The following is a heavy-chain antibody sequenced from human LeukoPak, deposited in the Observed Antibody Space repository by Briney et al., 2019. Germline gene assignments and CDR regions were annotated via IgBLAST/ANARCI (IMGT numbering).Heavy chain of an antibody. CDR1: GGSISSSSYY. Sequence: SETLSLTCTVSGGSISSSSYYWGWIRQPPGKGLEWIGSIYYSGSTYYNPSLKSRVTISVDTSKNQFSLKLSSVTAADTAVCYCAKSQKGYHYMDVWGKGTTVTISS. CDR2: IYYSGST. CDR3: AKSQKGYHYMDV. V-gene: IGHV4-39*01. J-gene: IGHJ6*03.